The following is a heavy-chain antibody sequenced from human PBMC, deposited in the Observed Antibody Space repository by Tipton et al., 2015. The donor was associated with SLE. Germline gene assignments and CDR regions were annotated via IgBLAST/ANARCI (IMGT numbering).Heavy chain of an antibody. CDR2: IYNSGST. D-gene: IGHD6-6*01. CDR1: GGSISSGGYY. J-gene: IGHJ5*01. Sequence: TLSLTCTVSGGSISSGGYYWTWIRQHPGKGLEWIGYIYNSGSTYYKPSLKSRVTISADTSKNQFSLKLYSVTAADTAVYYCARDRGVYSSSAGPGMLDSWGQGTLVTVSS. CDR3: ARDRGVYSSSAGPGMLDS. V-gene: IGHV4-31*03.